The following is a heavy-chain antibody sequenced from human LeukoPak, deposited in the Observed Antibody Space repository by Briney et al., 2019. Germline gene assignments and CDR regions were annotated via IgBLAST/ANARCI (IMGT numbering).Heavy chain of an antibody. V-gene: IGHV1-3*03. J-gene: IGHJ4*02. Sequence: GASVKVSCKASGYTFTSYAMHWVRQAPGQRLEWMGWINAGNGNTKYSQEFQGRVTITRDTSASTAYMDLSSLRSEDMAVYYCARDCGYGDPYYFDYWGQGTLVTVSS. D-gene: IGHD4-17*01. CDR1: GYTFTSYA. CDR3: ARDCGYGDPYYFDY. CDR2: INAGNGNT.